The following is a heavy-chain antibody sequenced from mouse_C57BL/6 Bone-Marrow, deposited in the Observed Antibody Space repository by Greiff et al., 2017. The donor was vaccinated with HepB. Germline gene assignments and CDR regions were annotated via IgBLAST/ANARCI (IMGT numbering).Heavy chain of an antibody. CDR1: GYTFTSYW. Sequence: QVQLQQPGAELVKPGASVKLSCKASGYTFTSYWMHWVKQRPGQGLEWIGMIHPSSGSTNYNEKFKSKATLTVDKSSSTAYMQLSSLTSEYSAVYYCARNISTTVVAPDWYFDVWGTGTTVTVSS. CDR3: ARNISTTVVAPDWYFDV. CDR2: IHPSSGST. J-gene: IGHJ1*03. V-gene: IGHV1-64*01. D-gene: IGHD1-1*01.